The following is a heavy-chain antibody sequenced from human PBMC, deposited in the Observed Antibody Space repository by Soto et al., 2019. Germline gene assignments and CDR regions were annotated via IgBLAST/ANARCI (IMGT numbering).Heavy chain of an antibody. D-gene: IGHD3-10*01. J-gene: IGHJ6*02. CDR2: ISAYNGNT. CDR3: ASNRGYGSGSYTTRYYYYGMDV. V-gene: IGHV1-18*01. Sequence: SVNVSSKASGYTFTSYGISWVRQAPGQGLEWMGWISAYNGNTNYAQKLQGRVTMTTDTSTSTAYMELRSLRSDDTAVYYCASNRGYGSGSYTTRYYYYGMDVWGQGTTVTVSS. CDR1: GYTFTSYG.